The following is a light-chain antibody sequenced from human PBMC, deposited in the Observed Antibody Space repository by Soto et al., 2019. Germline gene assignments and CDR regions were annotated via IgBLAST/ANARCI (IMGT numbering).Light chain of an antibody. V-gene: IGLV2-14*01. J-gene: IGLJ1*01. Sequence: SLLSTPASVSGAPGQWIAISCTGSSSDVGAYNYVSWYQQYPGNAPKLIIYEVNYRPSEVPHRFSGSKSGNTATLTISGLQAEDEAEYYCSSYTNTSPYVFGTGPKVTV. CDR3: SSYTNTSPYV. CDR1: SSDVGAYNY. CDR2: EVN.